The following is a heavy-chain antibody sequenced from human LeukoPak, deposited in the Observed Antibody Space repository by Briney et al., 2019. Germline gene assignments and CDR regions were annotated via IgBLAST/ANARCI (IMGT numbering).Heavy chain of an antibody. CDR3: AREMVVIAQFDY. V-gene: IGHV3-30-3*01. CDR2: ISYDGSNK. J-gene: IGHJ4*02. CDR1: GFTFSSYA. D-gene: IGHD2-21*01. Sequence: GRSLRLSCAASGFTFSSYAMHWVRQAPGKGLEWVAVISYDGSNKYYADSVKGRLTISRDNSKNTLYLQMNSLRAEDTAVYYCAREMVVIAQFDYWGQGTLVTVSS.